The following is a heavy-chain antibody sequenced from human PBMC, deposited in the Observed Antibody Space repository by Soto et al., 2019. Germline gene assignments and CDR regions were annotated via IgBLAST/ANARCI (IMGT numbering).Heavy chain of an antibody. D-gene: IGHD5-18*01. CDR2: IYYSGST. CDR3: ASDEVAMAFDY. Sequence: SETLSLTCTVSGGSISSYYWSWIRQPPGKGLEWIGYIYYSGSTNYNPSLKSRVTISVDTSKNQFSLKLSSVTAADTAVYYCASDEVAMAFDYWGQGTLVTVSS. V-gene: IGHV4-59*01. J-gene: IGHJ4*02. CDR1: GGSISSYY.